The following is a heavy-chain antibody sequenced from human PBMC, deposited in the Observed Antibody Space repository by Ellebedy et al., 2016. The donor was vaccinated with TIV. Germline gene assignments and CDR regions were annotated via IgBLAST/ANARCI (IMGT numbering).Heavy chain of an antibody. CDR3: VRDRPLEWTEIMDY. D-gene: IGHD3-3*01. CDR1: GFPFSAYW. CDR2: INGVGTST. Sequence: GESLKISCAASGFPFSAYWMNWVRHVPGTGLVWVSRINGVGTSTSYADSVKGRFTVSRDNAQNTLYLQMNSLRAEDTAVYYCVRDRPLEWTEIMDYWGQGALVTVSS. V-gene: IGHV3-74*01. J-gene: IGHJ4*02.